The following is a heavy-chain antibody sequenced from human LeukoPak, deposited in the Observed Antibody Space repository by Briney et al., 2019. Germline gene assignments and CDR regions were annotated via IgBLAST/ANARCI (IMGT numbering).Heavy chain of an antibody. CDR3: ARDPAIQAWLSAYYFDY. Sequence: PGGSLRLSCAASGFTFSSYWMSWVRQAPGKGLEWVANIKQDGSERYYVDSVKGRFTISRDNAKNSLYLQMNSLRAEDTAVYYCARDPAIQAWLSAYYFDYWGQGTLVTVSS. CDR2: IKQDGSER. V-gene: IGHV3-7*01. J-gene: IGHJ4*02. CDR1: GFTFSSYW. D-gene: IGHD5-18*01.